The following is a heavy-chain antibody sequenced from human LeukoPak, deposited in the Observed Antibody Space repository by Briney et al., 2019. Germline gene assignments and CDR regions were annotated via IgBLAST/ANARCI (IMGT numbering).Heavy chain of an antibody. V-gene: IGHV3-21*01. CDR3: ARVDAFDL. J-gene: IGHJ3*01. Sequence: PGGSLRLSCAASGFTFSSYDMNWVRQAPGKGLEWVSYISSSSSYIYYAVSVKGRFTISRDNAKNSLYLQMNSLRAEDTAVYYCARVDAFDLWGQGTMVTVSS. CDR1: GFTFSSYD. CDR2: ISSSSSYI.